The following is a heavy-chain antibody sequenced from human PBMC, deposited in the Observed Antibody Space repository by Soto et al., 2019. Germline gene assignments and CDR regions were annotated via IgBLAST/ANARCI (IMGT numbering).Heavy chain of an antibody. Sequence: EVPLLESGGGLVQPGGSLRLSCAASGFTFSSYAMSWVRQAPGKGLEWVSAISGSGGSAYYADSVTGRFTISRHNSNNTLYLQMNSRRAEYTAVYDCAKDSRRTSPFDYWGQGTLVTVSS. D-gene: IGHD6-13*01. J-gene: IGHJ4*02. CDR2: ISGSGGSA. V-gene: IGHV3-23*01. CDR1: GFTFSSYA. CDR3: AKDSRRTSPFDY.